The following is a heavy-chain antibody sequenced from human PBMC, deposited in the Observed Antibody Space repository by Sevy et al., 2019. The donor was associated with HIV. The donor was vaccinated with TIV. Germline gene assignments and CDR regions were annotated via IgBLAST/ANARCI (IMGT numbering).Heavy chain of an antibody. J-gene: IGHJ6*02. CDR2: MNSITSTI. CDR3: ARNGGYADYGMDV. Sequence: GGSLRLSCVGSGFTFSSYSMNWVRQAPGKGLEWLSYMNSITSTIYYADSVKGRFTISRDNAKNSVYLQMHSLRAEDTAVYDCARNGGYADYGMDVWGQGTTVTVSS. V-gene: IGHV3-48*01. CDR1: GFTFSSYS. D-gene: IGHD2-2*01.